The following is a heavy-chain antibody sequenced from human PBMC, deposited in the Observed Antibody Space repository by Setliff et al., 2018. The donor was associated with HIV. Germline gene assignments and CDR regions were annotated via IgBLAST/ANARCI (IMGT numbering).Heavy chain of an antibody. D-gene: IGHD2-8*01. CDR2: MNPNSSNT. J-gene: IGHJ6*03. CDR3: ARGRVMVYANRRYYYSMDV. CDR1: GFTFINYD. V-gene: IGHV1-8*02. Sequence: VASVKVSCKASGFTFINYDINWVRQAPGQGLEWMGWMNPNSSNTGYAQKFQGRVAMTRNTSINTAYMELSSLRSEDTAGYYCARGRVMVYANRRYYYSMDVWGKGTTVTVSS.